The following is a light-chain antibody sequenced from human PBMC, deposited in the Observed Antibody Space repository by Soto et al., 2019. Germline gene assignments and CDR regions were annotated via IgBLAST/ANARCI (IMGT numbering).Light chain of an antibody. CDR3: SSYAGINTDVV. V-gene: IGLV2-8*01. J-gene: IGLJ2*01. CDR1: SSDVGGYGY. CDR2: EVT. Sequence: QSALTQPPSASGSPGQSVTISCTGTSSDVGGYGYVSWYQQHPGKAPKLMIFEVTKRASGVPNHFSGSKSGNTASLTVSGLQAEDEADYYCSSYAGINTDVVFGGGTQLTVL.